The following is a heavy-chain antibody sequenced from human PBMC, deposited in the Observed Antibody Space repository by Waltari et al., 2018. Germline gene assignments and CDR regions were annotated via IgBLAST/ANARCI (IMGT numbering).Heavy chain of an antibody. CDR1: GYTFTSYY. CDR3: ARDLRGGAGYGFDY. CDR2: INPSGWST. D-gene: IGHD3-16*01. J-gene: IGHJ4*02. Sequence: QVLLVQSGAEVKKPGASVKVSCKASGYTFTSYYIHWVRQAPGQGLEWMGIINPSGWSTTYAQKFQGRVTMTRDTSTSTRYMDLSSLRSEDTALYYCARDLRGGAGYGFDYWGQGTLVTVSS. V-gene: IGHV1-46*01.